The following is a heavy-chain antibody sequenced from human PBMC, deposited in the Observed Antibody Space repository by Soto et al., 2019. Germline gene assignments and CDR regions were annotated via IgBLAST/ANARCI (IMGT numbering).Heavy chain of an antibody. CDR2: INPNGGST. Sequence: QVQLVQSGAEVKRHGASVKVSCKASGYTFTTYYMHWVRQAPGQGLEWLGIINPNGGSTTYAQKFQGRVTMTRDTSTSTVYLELSSLRSEDTAVYYCARAGYCSGGTCFHGNCDYWGQGTLVTVSA. CDR1: GYTFTTYY. J-gene: IGHJ4*02. D-gene: IGHD2-15*01. V-gene: IGHV1-46*01. CDR3: ARAGYCSGGTCFHGNCDY.